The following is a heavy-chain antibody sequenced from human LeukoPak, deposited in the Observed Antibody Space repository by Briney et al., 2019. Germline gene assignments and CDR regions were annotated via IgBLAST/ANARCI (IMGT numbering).Heavy chain of an antibody. CDR1: GYTLTGLS. Sequence: ASVKVSCKVSGYTLTGLSMHWVRQAPGKELEWMGGFDPEDGETIYAQKFQGRVTMTEDTSTDTAYMELSSLRSEDTAVYYCATVSAIPSPKYGMDVWAKGPRSPSP. D-gene: IGHD6-25*01. J-gene: IGHJ6*02. V-gene: IGHV1-24*01. CDR2: FDPEDGET. CDR3: ATVSAIPSPKYGMDV.